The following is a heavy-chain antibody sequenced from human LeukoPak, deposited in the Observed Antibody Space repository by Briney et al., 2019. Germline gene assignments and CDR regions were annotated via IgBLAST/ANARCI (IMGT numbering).Heavy chain of an antibody. V-gene: IGHV1-69*06. CDR2: IIPVFNAA. D-gene: IGHD6-19*01. CDR3: ARARGGWPEKD. Sequence: GASVKVSCKTSGGTFINYAFCWVRQAPGQGLEWMGGIIPVFNAANYAQRFQGRVTITADKSTNTVYMELSTLRFEDTAIYYCARARGGWPEKDWGQGTLVTVSS. J-gene: IGHJ4*02. CDR1: GGTFINYA.